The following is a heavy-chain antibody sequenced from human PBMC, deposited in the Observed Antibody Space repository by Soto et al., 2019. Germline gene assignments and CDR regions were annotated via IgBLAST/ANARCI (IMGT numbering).Heavy chain of an antibody. CDR2: ISYDGSNK. V-gene: IGHV3-30-3*01. CDR3: ARDGGSYYVHAFDI. D-gene: IGHD1-26*01. CDR1: GFTFSSYA. Sequence: QPGGSVRLSCAASGFTFSSYAMHWVRQAPGKGLEWVAVISYDGSNKYYADSVKGRFTISRDNSKNTLYLQMNSLRAEDTAVYYCARDGGSYYVHAFDIWGQGTMVTVSS. J-gene: IGHJ3*02.